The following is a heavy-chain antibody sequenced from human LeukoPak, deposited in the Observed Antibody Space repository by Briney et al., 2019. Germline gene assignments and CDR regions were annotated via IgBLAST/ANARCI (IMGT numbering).Heavy chain of an antibody. V-gene: IGHV4-34*01. CDR2: INHSGST. J-gene: IGHJ4*02. CDR3: ARRYPIAVAGTYDY. CDR1: GGSISSYY. D-gene: IGHD6-19*01. Sequence: SETLSLTCTVSGGSISSYYWSWIRQPPGKGLEWIGEINHSGSTNYNPSLKSRVTISVDTSKNQFSLKLSSVTAADTAVYYCARRYPIAVAGTYDYWGQGTLVTVSS.